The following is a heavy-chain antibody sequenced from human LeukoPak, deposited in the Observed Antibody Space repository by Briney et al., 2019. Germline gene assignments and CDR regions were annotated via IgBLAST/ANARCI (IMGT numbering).Heavy chain of an antibody. Sequence: SETLSLTCTVSGGSISSSSYYWGWIRQPPGTGLEWIGSIYYSGSTYYNPSLKSRVTISVDTSKNQFSLKLSSVTAADTAVYYCARHYYDSSGYYPDYWGQGTLVTVSS. CDR3: ARHYYDSSGYYPDY. CDR1: GGSISSSSYY. D-gene: IGHD3-22*01. V-gene: IGHV4-39*01. CDR2: IYYSGST. J-gene: IGHJ4*02.